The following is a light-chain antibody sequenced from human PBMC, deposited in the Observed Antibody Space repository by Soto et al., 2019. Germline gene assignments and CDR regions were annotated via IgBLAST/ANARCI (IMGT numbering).Light chain of an antibody. CDR3: QQHSNWPPWT. CDR1: QSVSSY. Sequence: EIVLTQSPATLSLSPGERATLSCRASQSVSSYLAWYQQKPGQAPRLLIYDASNRATGIPARFSGSESGTDFTLTISSLEPEDFAVYYCQQHSNWPPWTFGQGTKVEI. J-gene: IGKJ1*01. CDR2: DAS. V-gene: IGKV3-11*01.